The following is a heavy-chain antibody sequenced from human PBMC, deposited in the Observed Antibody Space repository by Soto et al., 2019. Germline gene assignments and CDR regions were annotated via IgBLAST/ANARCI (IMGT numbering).Heavy chain of an antibody. D-gene: IGHD2-21*02. CDR1: GGSISGYY. V-gene: IGHV4-59*01. CDR2: VYYSGGA. J-gene: IGHJ6*02. Sequence: LSLTCTVSGGSISGYYWSWIRQPPGKGLEWIGNVYYSGGAKYNPSVKRRVSISVDTSKNQFSLNLSSVAAADTAVYYCTRDGDGRMTTNPYYYYGMDVWGPGITVTVSS. CDR3: TRDGDGRMTTNPYYYYGMDV.